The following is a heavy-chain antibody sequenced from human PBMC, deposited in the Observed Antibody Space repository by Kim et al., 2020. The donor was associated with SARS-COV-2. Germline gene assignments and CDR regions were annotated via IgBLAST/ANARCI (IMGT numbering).Heavy chain of an antibody. CDR2: FYNSGSG. V-gene: IGHV4-59*12. D-gene: IGHD1-26*01. CDR1: GDSISTDY. Sequence: SETLSLTCTVSGDSISTDYWSWIRQPPGKGLEWIGYFYNSGSGNYNPSLKSRVTISVDTSRNQFSLSLTSLTAADTAVYYCARGRVGIGYWGQGTLVTVSS. J-gene: IGHJ4*02. CDR3: ARGRVGIGY.